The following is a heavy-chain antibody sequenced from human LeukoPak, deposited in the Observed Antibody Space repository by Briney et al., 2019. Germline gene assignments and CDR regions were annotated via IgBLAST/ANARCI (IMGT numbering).Heavy chain of an antibody. V-gene: IGHV3-30-3*01. CDR2: ISYDGSNK. J-gene: IGHJ4*02. CDR1: GFTFSGYA. Sequence: GGSLRLSCAASGFTFSGYAMHWVRQAPGKGLEWVAVISYDGSNKYYADSVKGRFTISRDNSKNTLYLQMNSLRAEDTAVYYCARGYSGYDWGVDYWGQGTLVTVSS. CDR3: ARGYSGYDWGVDY. D-gene: IGHD5-12*01.